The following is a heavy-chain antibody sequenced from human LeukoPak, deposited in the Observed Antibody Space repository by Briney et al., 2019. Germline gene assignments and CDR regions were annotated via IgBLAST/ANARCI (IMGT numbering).Heavy chain of an antibody. J-gene: IGHJ4*02. Sequence: GGSLRLSCAASGFIFNNYWMTWVRRAPGKGLEWVATIKQDGSETYYVDSVKGRFTISRDNAKNSLCLQVNSLRAEDTAIYYCARLSGRDYNPRVFDYWGQGTLVTASS. D-gene: IGHD4-11*01. CDR2: IKQDGSET. V-gene: IGHV3-7*03. CDR1: GFIFNNYW. CDR3: ARLSGRDYNPRVFDY.